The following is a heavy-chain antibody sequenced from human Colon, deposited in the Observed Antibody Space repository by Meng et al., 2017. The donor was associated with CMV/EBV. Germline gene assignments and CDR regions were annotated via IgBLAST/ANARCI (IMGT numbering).Heavy chain of an antibody. V-gene: IGHV3-23*01. D-gene: IGHD5-24*01. CDR1: GFTFNNYA. CDR3: ARADQREMATIPDAFDI. Sequence: GESLKISCAASGFTFNNYAMSWVRQAPGKGLEWVSGITNSGETTYYADSVKGRFTISRDNAKNSLYLQMNSLRAEDTAVYYCARADQREMATIPDAFDIWGQGTMVTVSS. CDR2: ITNSGETT. J-gene: IGHJ3*02.